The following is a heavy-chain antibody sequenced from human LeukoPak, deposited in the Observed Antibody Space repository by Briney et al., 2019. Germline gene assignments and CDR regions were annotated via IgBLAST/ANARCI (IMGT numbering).Heavy chain of an antibody. CDR1: GYTFTNYG. Sequence: KVSCKASGYTFTNYGITWVRQMSGKGLEWMGIIYPGDSDTGYSPSFQGQVTISADKSISTAYLQWSSLKASDTAMYYCAIRLRFLEWSFDYWGQGTLVTVSS. J-gene: IGHJ4*02. CDR2: IYPGDSDT. CDR3: AIRLRFLEWSFDY. D-gene: IGHD3-3*01. V-gene: IGHV5-51*01.